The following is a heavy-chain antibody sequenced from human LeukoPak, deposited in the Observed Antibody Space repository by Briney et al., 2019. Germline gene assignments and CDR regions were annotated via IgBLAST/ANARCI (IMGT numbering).Heavy chain of an antibody. D-gene: IGHD6-19*01. CDR3: ARDSADRGSGLFDY. J-gene: IGHJ4*02. CDR2: INPSGGRT. CDR1: GYTFTSYY. Sequence: ASVKVSCKASGYTFTSYYMHWVRQAPGQGVEWMGIINPSGGRTRYAQKFQGRVTMTRDRSKSTVYMEMSRLRSEDTAVYYCARDSADRGSGLFDYWGQGTLVTVSS. V-gene: IGHV1-46*01.